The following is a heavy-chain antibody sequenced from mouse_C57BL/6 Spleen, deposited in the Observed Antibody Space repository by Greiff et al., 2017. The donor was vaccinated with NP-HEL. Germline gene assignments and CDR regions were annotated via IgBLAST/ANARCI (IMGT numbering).Heavy chain of an antibody. Sequence: QVQLQQSGPELVKPGASVKISCKASGYAFSSSWMNWVKQRPGKGLEWIGRIYPGDGDTNYTGKFKGKATLTADKSSSTAYMQLSSLTSEDSAVYFCARRRYWDTGYYVDYWGQGTTLTVSS. D-gene: IGHD4-1*01. J-gene: IGHJ2*01. CDR1: GYAFSSSW. CDR3: ARRRYWDTGYYVDY. CDR2: IYPGDGDT. V-gene: IGHV1-82*01.